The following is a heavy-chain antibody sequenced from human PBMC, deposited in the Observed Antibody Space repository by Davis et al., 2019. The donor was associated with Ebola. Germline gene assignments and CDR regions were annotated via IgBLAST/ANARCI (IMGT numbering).Heavy chain of an antibody. CDR1: GYTFTSYA. D-gene: IGHD2-21*01. CDR3: ARVGGEILWFGWFDP. J-gene: IGHJ5*02. Sequence: ASVKVSCKASGYTFTSYAMHWVRQAPGQRLEWMGWINAGNGNTNYAQKLQGRVTMTTDTSTSTAYMELRSLRSDDTAVYYCARVGGEILWFGWFDPWGQGTLVTVSS. V-gene: IGHV1-3*01. CDR2: INAGNGNT.